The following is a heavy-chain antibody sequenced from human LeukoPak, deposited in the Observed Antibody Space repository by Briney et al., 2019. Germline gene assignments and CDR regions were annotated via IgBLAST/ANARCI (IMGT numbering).Heavy chain of an antibody. Sequence: PSETLSLTCAVYGGSFSGYYWSWIRQPPGKGLEWIGEINHSGSTNYNPSLKSRVTISVDTSKNQFSLKLSSVTAADTAVYYCARVIAVAGTGAFDIWGQGTMVTVSS. CDR1: GGSFSGYY. D-gene: IGHD6-19*01. J-gene: IGHJ3*02. CDR3: ARVIAVAGTGAFDI. V-gene: IGHV4-34*01. CDR2: INHSGST.